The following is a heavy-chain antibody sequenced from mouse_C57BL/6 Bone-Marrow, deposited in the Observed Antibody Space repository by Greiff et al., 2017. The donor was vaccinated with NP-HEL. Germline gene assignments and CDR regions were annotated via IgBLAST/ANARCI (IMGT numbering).Heavy chain of an antibody. J-gene: IGHJ2*01. Sequence: EVKVVESGGGLVKPGGSLKLSCAASGFTFSSYAMSWVRQTPEKRLEWVATISDGGSYTYYPDNVKGRFTISRDNAKNNLYLQMSHLKSEDTAMYYCARPYSNYSYYFDYWGQGTTLTVSS. CDR1: GFTFSSYA. CDR3: ARPYSNYSYYFDY. V-gene: IGHV5-4*03. CDR2: ISDGGSYT. D-gene: IGHD2-5*01.